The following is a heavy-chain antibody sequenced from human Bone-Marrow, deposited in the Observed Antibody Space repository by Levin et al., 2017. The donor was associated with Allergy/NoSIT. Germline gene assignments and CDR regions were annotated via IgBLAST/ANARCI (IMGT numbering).Heavy chain of an antibody. V-gene: IGHV1-2*02. CDR2: INPNSGGT. CDR1: GYTFTGYY. CDR3: ARGSITMVRGVIIVRNGYYDGMDV. J-gene: IGHJ6*02. Sequence: ASVKVSCKASGYTFTGYYMHWVRQAPGQGLEWMGWINPNSGGTNYAQKFQGRVTMTRDTSISTAYMELSRLRSDDTAVYYCARGSITMVRGVIIVRNGYYDGMDVWGQGTTVTVSS. D-gene: IGHD3-10*01.